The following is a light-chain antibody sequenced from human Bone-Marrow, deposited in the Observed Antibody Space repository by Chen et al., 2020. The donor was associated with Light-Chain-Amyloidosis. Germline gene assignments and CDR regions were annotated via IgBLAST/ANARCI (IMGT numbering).Light chain of an antibody. CDR2: DDS. CDR3: QVWDRSGDRPV. V-gene: IGLV3-21*02. Sequence: SHVLTQPSSVSAAPGQTATMAGGGNNIGSTSVHWYQQTPGQAPLLVVYDDSDRPSGIPERLSGSNSGNTATLTSGRVEAGEEADYYCQVWDRSGDRPVFGGGTKLTVL. J-gene: IGLJ3*02. CDR1: NIGSTS.